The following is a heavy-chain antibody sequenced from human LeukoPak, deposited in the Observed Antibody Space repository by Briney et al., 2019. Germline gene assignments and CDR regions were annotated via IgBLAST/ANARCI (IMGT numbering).Heavy chain of an antibody. D-gene: IGHD3-10*01. V-gene: IGHV3-49*04. J-gene: IGHJ4*02. Sequence: GGSLRLSCTASGFSFGDYAMSWVRQAPGKGLHWVGFTRNKDFGGTTEYAASVRGRFTISRDDSKSIAYLQMNSLKTEDTAVYYCTRDGMDPYGSGSYRGFDYWGQGTLVTVSS. CDR3: TRDGMDPYGSGSYRGFDY. CDR1: GFSFGDYA. CDR2: TRNKDFGGTT.